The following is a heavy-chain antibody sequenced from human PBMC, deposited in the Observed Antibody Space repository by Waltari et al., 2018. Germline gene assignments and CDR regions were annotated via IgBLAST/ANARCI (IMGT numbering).Heavy chain of an antibody. J-gene: IGHJ4*02. D-gene: IGHD2-8*01. V-gene: IGHV1-69*06. CDR3: ARAGWVNGRDYFDY. CDR1: GGTFSRYA. Sequence: QVQLVQSGPEVKKPGSSVKLSCKAPGGTFSRYAITWLRQAPGQGLEWMGGIIPIFGTANYAQKFQGRVTITADKSTSTAYMELSSLRSEDTAVYYCARAGWVNGRDYFDYWGQGTLVTVSS. CDR2: IIPIFGTA.